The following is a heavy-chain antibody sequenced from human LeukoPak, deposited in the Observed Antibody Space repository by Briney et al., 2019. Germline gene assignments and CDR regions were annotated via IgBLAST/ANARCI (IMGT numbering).Heavy chain of an antibody. Sequence: GGSLRLSCAASGFTFSNYWMTWVRQAPGKGLEWVANIKPDGSAQYYADSVRGRFAISRDNSRNTLYLQMNSLRVDDMAIYFCAKEPSGANVVPADAFDFWGQGTMVTVPA. V-gene: IGHV3-7*03. CDR2: IKPDGSAQ. D-gene: IGHD2-2*01. CDR1: GFTFSNYW. CDR3: AKEPSGANVVPADAFDF. J-gene: IGHJ3*01.